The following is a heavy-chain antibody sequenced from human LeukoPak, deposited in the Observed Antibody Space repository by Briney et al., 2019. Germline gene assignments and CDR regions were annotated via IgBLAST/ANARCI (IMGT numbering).Heavy chain of an antibody. CDR3: ARESSTPDYYYYMDV. V-gene: IGHV3-7*01. CDR2: IKQDGSEK. J-gene: IGHJ6*03. CDR1: GFTLRTYS. D-gene: IGHD6-13*01. Sequence: PGGSLRLSCEVTGFTLRTYSMNWVRQAPGKGLEWVANIKQDGSEKYYVDSVKGRFTISRDSAKNSLYLQMNSLRAEDTAVYYCARESSTPDYYYYMDVWGKGTTVTVSS.